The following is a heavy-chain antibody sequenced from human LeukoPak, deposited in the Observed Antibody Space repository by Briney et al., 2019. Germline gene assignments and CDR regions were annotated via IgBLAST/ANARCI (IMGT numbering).Heavy chain of an antibody. CDR1: VGSISSSSYY. V-gene: IGHV4-39*07. CDR3: ARDLVGAGHYYFDY. CDR2: IYYSGST. J-gene: IGHJ4*02. D-gene: IGHD1-26*01. Sequence: SETLSLTCTVSVGSISSSSYYWGWIRQPPGKGLEWIGSIYYSGSTYYNPSLKSRVTISVDTYKNQFSLKLSSVTAADTAVYYCARDLVGAGHYYFDYWGQGTLVTVSS.